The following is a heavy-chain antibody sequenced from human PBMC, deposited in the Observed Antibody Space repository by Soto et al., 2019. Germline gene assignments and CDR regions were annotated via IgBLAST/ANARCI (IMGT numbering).Heavy chain of an antibody. Sequence: GGSLRLSCLASGFSFNSFNMNWIRRAPGRGLEWVASISVSGDNIYYGDSMQGRFTISRDNSKRSVFLDLNSLRVEDTAVYYCARDLGLLKSMFDYWGQGTLVTVSS. D-gene: IGHD2-8*01. V-gene: IGHV3-21*01. CDR3: ARDLGLLKSMFDY. CDR2: ISVSGDNI. CDR1: GFSFNSFN. J-gene: IGHJ4*02.